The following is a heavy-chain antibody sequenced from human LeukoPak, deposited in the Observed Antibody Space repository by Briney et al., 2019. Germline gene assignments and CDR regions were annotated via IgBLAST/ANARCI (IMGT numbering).Heavy chain of an antibody. CDR2: VYYSGST. CDR3: ARELDGNGGWFDP. CDR1: GDSISDYY. V-gene: IGHV4-59*01. J-gene: IGHJ5*02. D-gene: IGHD4-23*01. Sequence: SETLSLTCTVSGDSISDYYWSWIRQSPGKGLEWIGGVYYSGSTHYNPSLKSRVTISLDTSKNQFSLRLRSVTSADTAVYYCARELDGNGGWFDPWGQGILVTVSS.